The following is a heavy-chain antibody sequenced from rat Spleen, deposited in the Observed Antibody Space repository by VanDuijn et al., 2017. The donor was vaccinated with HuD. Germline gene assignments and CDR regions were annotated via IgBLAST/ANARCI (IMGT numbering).Heavy chain of an antibody. CDR3: ARSSRYYYSGAYYFDY. CDR1: GFSLTSYG. CDR2: IWSGGST. D-gene: IGHD1-1*01. V-gene: IGHV2-16*01. Sequence: QVQLKESGPGLVQPSQTLSLTCTVSGFSLTSYGASWVRQPPGKGLEWIGEIWSGGSTHYKPALKSRLSTRRDTSKSQVFLKMNSLQTEDTAMYFCARSSRYYYSGAYYFDYWGQGVMVTVSS. J-gene: IGHJ2*01.